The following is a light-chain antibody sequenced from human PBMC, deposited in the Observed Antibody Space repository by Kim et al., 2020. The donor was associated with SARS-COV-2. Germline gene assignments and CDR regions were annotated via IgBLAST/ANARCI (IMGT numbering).Light chain of an antibody. J-gene: IGLJ2*01. V-gene: IGLV3-19*01. CDR3: NSRDSSDNHVV. CDR1: SLRSYY. CDR2: GKN. Sequence: SSELTQDPAVSVALGQTVRITCQGDSLRSYYASWYQQKPGQAPLLVIYGKNNRPSGIPDRFSGSNSGNTASLTITGAQAEDEADYYCNSRDSSDNHVVFGGGTQLTVL.